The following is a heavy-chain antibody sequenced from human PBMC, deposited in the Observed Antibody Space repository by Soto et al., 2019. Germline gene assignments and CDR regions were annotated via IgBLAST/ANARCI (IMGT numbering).Heavy chain of an antibody. CDR1: GYTFTSYG. D-gene: IGHD6-19*01. J-gene: IGHJ3*02. CDR3: ARDFPLSTVAGLYAFDI. CDR2: ISAYNGNT. V-gene: IGHV1-18*01. Sequence: ASVKVSCKASGYTFTSYGISWVRQAPGQGLEWMGWISAYNGNTNYAQKLQGRVTMTTDTSTSTAYMELRSLRSDDTAVYYCARDFPLSTVAGLYAFDIWGQGTMVTVSS.